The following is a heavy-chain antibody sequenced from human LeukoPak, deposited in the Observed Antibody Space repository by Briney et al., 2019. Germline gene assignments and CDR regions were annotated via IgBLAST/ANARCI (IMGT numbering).Heavy chain of an antibody. CDR3: PRARAPWFGELAPDNWFDP. V-gene: IGHV3-21*01. Sequence: KPGGSLRLSCAASGFTFSSYSMNWVRQAPGKGLEWVSSISSSSSYIYYADSVKGRFTISRDNAKNSLYLQMNSLRAEDTAVYYCPRARAPWFGELAPDNWFDPWGQGTLVTVSS. CDR2: ISSSSSYI. CDR1: GFTFSSYS. J-gene: IGHJ5*02. D-gene: IGHD3-10*01.